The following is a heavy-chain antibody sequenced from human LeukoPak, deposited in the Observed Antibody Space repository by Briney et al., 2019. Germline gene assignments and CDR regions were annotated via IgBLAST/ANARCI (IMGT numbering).Heavy chain of an antibody. CDR2: IYYSGNT. J-gene: IGHJ4*02. Sequence: SETLSLTCTVSDGSISNSSFYWGWIRQPPGKGLEWIGNIYYSGNTYYNSSLKSRVTISVDTSKNQFSLKLNSVTAADTAVYYCAREWGGYCTNGVCYPDYWGQGTLVTVSS. CDR3: AREWGGYCTNGVCYPDY. D-gene: IGHD2-8*01. V-gene: IGHV4-39*07. CDR1: DGSISNSSFY.